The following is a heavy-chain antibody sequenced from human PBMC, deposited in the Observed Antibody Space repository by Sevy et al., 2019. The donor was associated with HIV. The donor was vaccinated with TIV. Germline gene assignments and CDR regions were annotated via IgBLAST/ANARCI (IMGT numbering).Heavy chain of an antibody. CDR3: AKDSYSDSRVGPDY. Sequence: GGSLRLSCAASGFTFSSYGMHWVRQAPGKGLEWVAVISYDGSNKYYADSVKGRFTISRDNSKNTMYLQMDSLRAEETAVYYCAKDSYSDSRVGPDYWGQGTLVTVSS. CDR1: GFTFSSYG. CDR2: ISYDGSNK. J-gene: IGHJ4*02. D-gene: IGHD3-22*01. V-gene: IGHV3-30*18.